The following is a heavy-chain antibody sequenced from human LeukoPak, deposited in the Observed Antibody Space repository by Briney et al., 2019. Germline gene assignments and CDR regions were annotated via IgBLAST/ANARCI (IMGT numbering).Heavy chain of an antibody. J-gene: IGHJ4*02. CDR2: IYYSGST. CDR3: ARRGRGIQPFDY. Sequence: SETLSLTCTVSGGSISSSSYYWGWIRQPPGKGLEWIGSIYYSGSTYYNPSLKSRVTISVDTSKNQFSLKLSSVTAADTAVYYCARRGRGIQPFDYWGQGTLVTVSS. CDR1: GGSISSSSYY. D-gene: IGHD5-18*01. V-gene: IGHV4-39*01.